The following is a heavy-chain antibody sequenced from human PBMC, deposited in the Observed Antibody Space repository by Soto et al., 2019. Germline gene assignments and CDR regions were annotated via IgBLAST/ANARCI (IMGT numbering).Heavy chain of an antibody. CDR2: ISGSGGST. CDR1: GFTFSSYA. V-gene: IGHV3-23*01. D-gene: IGHD5-12*01. J-gene: IGHJ3*02. CDR3: AKDYSGYDSRHAFDI. Sequence: GESLKISCAASGFTFSSYAMSWVRQAPGKGLEWVSAISGSGGSTYYADSVKGRFTISRDNSKNTLYLQMNSLRAEDTAVYYCAKDYSGYDSRHAFDIWGQGTMVTVSS.